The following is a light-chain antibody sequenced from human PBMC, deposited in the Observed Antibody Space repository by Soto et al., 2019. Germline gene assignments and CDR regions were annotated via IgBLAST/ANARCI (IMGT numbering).Light chain of an antibody. J-gene: IGKJ5*01. Sequence: EIVLTQSPGALSLSPGERATLSCRASQSVSSSHLAWYQQKPGQAPRLLIYGASNRATGIPDRFSGSGSGTDVSLDISRLEPEDFAVYYCQEYENTPRTFGRGTRLENK. CDR3: QEYENTPRT. V-gene: IGKV3-20*01. CDR2: GAS. CDR1: QSVSSSH.